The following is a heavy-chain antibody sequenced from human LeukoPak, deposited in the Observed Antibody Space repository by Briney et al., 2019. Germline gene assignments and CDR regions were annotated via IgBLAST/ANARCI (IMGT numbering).Heavy chain of an antibody. CDR1: GGSISSSSYY. D-gene: IGHD1-14*01. V-gene: IGHV4-39*01. CDR3: ARLNKPGWFDP. CDR2: IYYSGST. Sequence: SETLSLTCTVSGGSISSSSYYWGWIRQPPGKGLEWIGSIYYSGSTYYNASLKSRVTISVDTSKNQFSLRLNSVTATDTAVYYCARLNKPGWFDPWGQGTLVTVSS. J-gene: IGHJ5*02.